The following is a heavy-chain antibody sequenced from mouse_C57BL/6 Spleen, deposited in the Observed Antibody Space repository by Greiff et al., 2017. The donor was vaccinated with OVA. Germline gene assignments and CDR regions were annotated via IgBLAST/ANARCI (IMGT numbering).Heavy chain of an antibody. V-gene: IGHV1-50*01. D-gene: IGHD2-5*01. CDR1: GYTFTSYW. CDR2: IDPSDSYT. J-gene: IGHJ3*01. Sequence: QVQLQQSGAELVKPGASVKLSCKASGYTFTSYWMQWVKQRPGQGLEWIGEIDPSDSYTNYNQKFKGKATLTVDTSSSTAYMQLSSLTSEDSAVYYCARDYSNSPCAYWGQGTLVTVSA. CDR3: ARDYSNSPCAY.